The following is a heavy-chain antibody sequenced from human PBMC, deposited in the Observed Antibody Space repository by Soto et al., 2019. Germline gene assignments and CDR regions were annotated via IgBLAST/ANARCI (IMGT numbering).Heavy chain of an antibody. V-gene: IGHV4-34*01. J-gene: IGHJ5*02. D-gene: IGHD6-19*01. CDR1: GGSFSGYY. CDR3: ASASSGWYRWFDP. Sequence: SETLSLTCAVYGGSFSGYYWSWIRQPPGKGLEWIGEINHSGSTNYNPSLKSRVTISVDTSKNQFSLKLSSVTAADTAVYYCASASSGWYRWFDPWGQGTLVT. CDR2: INHSGST.